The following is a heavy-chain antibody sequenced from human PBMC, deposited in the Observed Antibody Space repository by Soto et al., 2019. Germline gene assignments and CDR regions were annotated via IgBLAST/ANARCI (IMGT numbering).Heavy chain of an antibody. D-gene: IGHD4-17*01. Sequence: PSETLSLTCAVSGGSISSSNWWSWVRQPPGKGLEWIGEIYHSGSTNCNPSLKSRVTISVDTSKNQFSLKLSSVTAADTAVYYCARASATVTTSSYDYWGQGTLVTVSS. CDR1: GGSISSSNW. V-gene: IGHV4-4*02. CDR3: ARASATVTTSSYDY. J-gene: IGHJ4*02. CDR2: IYHSGST.